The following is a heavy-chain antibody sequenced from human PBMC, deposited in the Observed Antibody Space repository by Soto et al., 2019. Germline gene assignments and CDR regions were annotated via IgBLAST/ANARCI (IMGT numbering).Heavy chain of an antibody. D-gene: IGHD5-12*01. CDR2: ISNGGSNT. Sequence: QVQLVESGGDVVQPGRSLRLSCAASGFSFSIFGMHWVRQAPGKGLEWLAFISNGGSNTHYADSVKGRFTISRDNSKNTLFLQMDSLXAEDTAVFYCAKATHKHYDRDGFDYWGQGTLVTVSS. J-gene: IGHJ4*02. V-gene: IGHV3-30*18. CDR3: AKATHKHYDRDGFDY. CDR1: GFSFSIFG.